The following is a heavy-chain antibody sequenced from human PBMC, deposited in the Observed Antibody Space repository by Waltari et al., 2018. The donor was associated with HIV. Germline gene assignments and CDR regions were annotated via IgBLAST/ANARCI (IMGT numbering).Heavy chain of an antibody. CDR2: IYYSGST. Sequence: QVQLQESGPGLVKPSETLSLTCTVSGGSISSYYWSWIRQPPGKGLEWIGYIYYSGSTNYTPSLKSRVTISVDTSKNQFSLKLSSVTAADTAVYYCARGLEMATINYFDYWGQGTLVTVSS. CDR3: ARGLEMATINYFDY. J-gene: IGHJ4*02. D-gene: IGHD5-12*01. CDR1: GGSISSYY. V-gene: IGHV4-59*01.